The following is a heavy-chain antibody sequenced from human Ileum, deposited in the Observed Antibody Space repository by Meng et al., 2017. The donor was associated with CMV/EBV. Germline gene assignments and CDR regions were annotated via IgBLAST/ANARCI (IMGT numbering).Heavy chain of an antibody. CDR2: MSYDEINK. CDR1: GFTFSDYV. V-gene: IGHV3-30-3*01. Sequence: SGFTFSDYVMYWVRQAPGKGLEWVAVMSYDEINKFYAGSVRGRFTTSRDNSKNTLYLQINSLRPEDTAVYYCARDVGLRYFDWIVDYWGHGTLVTVSS. D-gene: IGHD3-9*01. CDR3: ARDVGLRYFDWIVDY. J-gene: IGHJ4*01.